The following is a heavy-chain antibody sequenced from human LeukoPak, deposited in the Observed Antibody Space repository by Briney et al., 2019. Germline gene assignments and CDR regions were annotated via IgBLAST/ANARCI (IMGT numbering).Heavy chain of an antibody. CDR1: GFTFSSLA. CDR2: ISSDVSRQ. CDR3: ARDKIVGPTTLDY. D-gene: IGHD1-26*01. V-gene: IGHV3-30*04. Sequence: GGSLRLSCAASGFTFSSLAMHWVRQAPGKGLEWVAVISSDVSRQYYADSVKGRFTLSRDNSKSTLYLQMNSLRAEDTAVYYCARDKIVGPTTLDYWGQGTLVTVSS. J-gene: IGHJ4*02.